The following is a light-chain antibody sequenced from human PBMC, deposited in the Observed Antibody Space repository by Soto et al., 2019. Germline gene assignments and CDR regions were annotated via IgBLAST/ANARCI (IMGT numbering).Light chain of an antibody. V-gene: IGKV3-20*01. Sequence: EIVLTQSPGTLSLSPGERATLSCRASQSVSSRYLAWYQQKPGQAPRLLMYGASNRATGIPDRFSGSGSGTDFTLTISRLEPKDFTVYFCQQYGNSPPFTFGPGTKVEIK. CDR2: GAS. CDR1: QSVSSRY. J-gene: IGKJ2*01. CDR3: QQYGNSPPFT.